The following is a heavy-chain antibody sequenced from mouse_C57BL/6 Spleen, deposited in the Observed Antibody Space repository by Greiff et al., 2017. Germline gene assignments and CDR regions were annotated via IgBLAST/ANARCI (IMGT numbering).Heavy chain of an antibody. CDR3: TSEGGNFDD. J-gene: IGHJ1*03. V-gene: IGHV2-3*01. CDR1: GFSLTSYG. Sequence: QVQLQQSGPGLVAPSQSLSITCTVSGFSLTSYGVSWVRQPPGKGLEWLGVIWGDGSTNYHSALISRLSISKDNSKSQVFLKLNSLQTDDTATYDDTSEGGNFDDWGKGTTVTVSS. CDR2: IWGDGST.